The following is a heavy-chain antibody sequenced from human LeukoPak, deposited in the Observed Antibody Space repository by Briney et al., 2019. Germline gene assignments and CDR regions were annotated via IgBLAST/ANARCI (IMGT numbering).Heavy chain of an antibody. J-gene: IGHJ4*02. D-gene: IGHD1-7*01. CDR2: TYYRSKWYN. CDR3: AREVHGFAATGTTRVFDY. V-gene: IGHV6-1*01. Sequence: SQTLSLTCAISGDSVPSNSAAWNWIRQSPSRGLEWLGRTYYRSKWYNDYAVSVKSRITINPDTSKNQFSLQLNSVTPEDTAVYYCAREVHGFAATGTTRVFDYWGQGTLVTVSS. CDR1: GDSVPSNSAA.